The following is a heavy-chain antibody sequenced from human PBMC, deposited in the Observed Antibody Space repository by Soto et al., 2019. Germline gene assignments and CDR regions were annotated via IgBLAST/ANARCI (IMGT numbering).Heavy chain of an antibody. CDR3: AKDGTWIQPKKWFDP. CDR2: ISYDGSNK. CDR1: GFTFSSYG. J-gene: IGHJ5*02. V-gene: IGHV3-30*18. Sequence: RVLRLSCAASGFTFSSYGMHWVRQAPGKGLEWVAVISYDGSNKYYADSVKGRFTISRDNSKNTLYLQMNSLRADDTAVYYCAKDGTWIQPKKWFDPCGQGTLVTVSS. D-gene: IGHD5-18*01.